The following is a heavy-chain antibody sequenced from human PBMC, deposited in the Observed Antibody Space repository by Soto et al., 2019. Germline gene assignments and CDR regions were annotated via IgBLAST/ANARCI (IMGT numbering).Heavy chain of an antibody. CDR1: GFTFRNCA. V-gene: IGHV3-23*01. CDR3: AKDREGYCSSTSCLYYFDS. Sequence: PGGSLRLSCAASGFTFRNCAMNWVRQAPGRGLEWVSTISNSGSTYYADAVKGRFTISRDISNNTLYLQMSSLRADDTALYYCAKDREGYCSSTSCLYYFDSWGQGTQVTVSS. CDR2: ISNSGST. J-gene: IGHJ4*02. D-gene: IGHD2-2*01.